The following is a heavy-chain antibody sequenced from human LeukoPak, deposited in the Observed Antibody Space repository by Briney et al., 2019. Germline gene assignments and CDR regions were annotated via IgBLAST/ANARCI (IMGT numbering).Heavy chain of an antibody. CDR1: GYTFTGYY. CDR2: INPNSGGT. Sequence: ASVKVSCKASGYTFTGYYMHWVRQAPGQGLEWMGWINPNSGGTNYAQKFQGRVTMTRDTYISTAYTVLSRLRSDDTAVYYCARDYYGSGSYEFDYWGQGTLVTVSS. CDR3: ARDYYGSGSYEFDY. D-gene: IGHD3-10*01. J-gene: IGHJ4*02. V-gene: IGHV1-2*02.